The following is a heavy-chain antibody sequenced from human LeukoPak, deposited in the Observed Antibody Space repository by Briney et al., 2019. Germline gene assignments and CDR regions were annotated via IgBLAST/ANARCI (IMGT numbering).Heavy chain of an antibody. Sequence: QSGGSLRLPCAASGFTFSSYWMSWVRQAPGKGLEWVANIKQDGSEKYYVDSVKGRFAISRDNAKNSLYLQMNSLRAEDTAVYYCARASDYDFWSGYYTSNYYYYYYYMDVWGKGTTVTVSS. CDR3: ARASDYDFWSGYYTSNYYYYYYYMDV. CDR1: GFTFSSYW. CDR2: IKQDGSEK. J-gene: IGHJ6*03. V-gene: IGHV3-7*01. D-gene: IGHD3-3*01.